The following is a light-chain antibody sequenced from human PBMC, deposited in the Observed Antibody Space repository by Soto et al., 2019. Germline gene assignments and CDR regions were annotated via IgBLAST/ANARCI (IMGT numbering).Light chain of an antibody. CDR3: MQTLQIPQT. V-gene: IGKV2-28*01. CDR1: QSLLHSNGYNY. Sequence: DIVMTQSPLSLPVTPGEPASISCRSSQSLLHSNGYNYLDWYLQKPGQSPQLLIYLGSDRASGVPDRFSSSGSGTDSTLKISRVEAEDVGVYYCMQTLQIPQTFGQGTKVEIK. CDR2: LGS. J-gene: IGKJ1*01.